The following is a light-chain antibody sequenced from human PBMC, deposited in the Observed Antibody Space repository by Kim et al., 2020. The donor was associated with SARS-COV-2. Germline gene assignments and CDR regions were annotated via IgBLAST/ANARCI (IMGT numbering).Light chain of an antibody. CDR2: GAS. J-gene: IGKJ1*01. CDR3: QQYGSSPWT. Sequence: EIVLTQSPGTLSLSPGERATLSCRASQSLSSYLAWYQQKPAQAPRLLIYGASCRATGIPDRFSGYGSGTDFTLTISRLEPEDFAVYYCQQYGSSPWTFGQGTKVDIK. CDR1: QSLSSY. V-gene: IGKV3-20*01.